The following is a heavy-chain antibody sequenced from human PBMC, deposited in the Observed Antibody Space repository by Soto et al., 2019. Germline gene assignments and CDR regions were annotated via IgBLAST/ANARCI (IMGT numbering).Heavy chain of an antibody. J-gene: IGHJ6*02. Sequence: QVQLVQSGAEVKKPGSSVKVSCKASVGTFSSYAISWVRQAPGQGLEWMGGIIPIFGTANYAQKFQGRVTITADESTSTAYMELSSLRSEDTAVYYCARNPDTNYYYGMDVWGQGTTVTVSS. CDR1: VGTFSSYA. CDR2: IIPIFGTA. CDR3: ARNPDTNYYYGMDV. V-gene: IGHV1-69*12.